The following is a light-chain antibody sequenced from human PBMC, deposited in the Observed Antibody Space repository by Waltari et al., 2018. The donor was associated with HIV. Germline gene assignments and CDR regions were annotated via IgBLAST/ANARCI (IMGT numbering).Light chain of an antibody. V-gene: IGLV3-21*02. J-gene: IGLJ2*01. CDR2: DDS. CDR3: QVWDSSSDHTRV. Sequence: SYVLTQPPSVSVAPGQTARITCGGNNIGSKSVHWYPQKPGQAPVLVVYDDSARPSGIPERFSGANSGNTATLTISRVEAGDEADYYCQVWDSSSDHTRVFGGGTKLTVL. CDR1: NIGSKS.